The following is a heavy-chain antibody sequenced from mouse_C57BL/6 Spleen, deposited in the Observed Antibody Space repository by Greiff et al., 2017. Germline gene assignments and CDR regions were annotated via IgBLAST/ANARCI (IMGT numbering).Heavy chain of an antibody. D-gene: IGHD1-1*01. J-gene: IGHJ3*01. CDR3: ADYSCAY. Sequence: EVQLQQSGPELVKPGASVKISCKASGYTFTDYYMNWVKQSPGKSLEWIGDINPNNGGTSYNQKFKGKATLTVDKSSSTAYMELRSLTSEDSAVYYCADYSCAYWGQGTLVTVSA. CDR1: GYTFTDYY. CDR2: INPNNGGT. V-gene: IGHV1-26*01.